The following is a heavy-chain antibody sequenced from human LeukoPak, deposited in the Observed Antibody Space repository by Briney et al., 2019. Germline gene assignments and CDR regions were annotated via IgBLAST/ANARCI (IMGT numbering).Heavy chain of an antibody. J-gene: IGHJ3*01. CDR2: ISDDDSNT. CDR1: GLTFSSFA. V-gene: IGHV3-30*01. D-gene: IGHD1-7*01. Sequence: PGRSLRLSCAASGLTFSSFAIHWVRQAPGKGLEWVAVISDDDSNTYYAYSVKGRFTISRDNSKNTVYLQMNSLRAEDTAVYYCAKDQRRSTWNYGDALDFWGQGTMVFVSS. CDR3: AKDQRRSTWNYGDALDF.